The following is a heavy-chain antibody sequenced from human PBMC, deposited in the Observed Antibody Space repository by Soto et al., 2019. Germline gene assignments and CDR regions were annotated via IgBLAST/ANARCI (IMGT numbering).Heavy chain of an antibody. CDR3: ARDLFVSNYAPNWFDP. Sequence: GASVKVSCKASGYILTDYYMHWVRQAPGQGLEWMGGIIPIFGTANYAQKFQGRVTITADESTSTAYMELSSLRSEDTAVYYCARDLFVSNYAPNWFDPWGQGTLVTVSS. D-gene: IGHD4-4*01. CDR2: IIPIFGTA. CDR1: GYILTDYY. J-gene: IGHJ5*02. V-gene: IGHV1-69*01.